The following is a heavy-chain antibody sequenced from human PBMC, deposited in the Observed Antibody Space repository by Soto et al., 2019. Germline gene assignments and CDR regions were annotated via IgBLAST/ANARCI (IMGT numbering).Heavy chain of an antibody. Sequence: GGSLRLSCAASGFTFSSYAMSWVRQAPGKGLEWVSAISGSGGSTYYADSVKGRFTISRDNSKNTLYLQMNSLRAEDTAVYYCAKDLNDFWSGRSELYGMDVWGQGTTVTVSS. J-gene: IGHJ6*02. D-gene: IGHD3-3*01. CDR1: GFTFSSYA. CDR2: ISGSGGST. V-gene: IGHV3-23*01. CDR3: AKDLNDFWSGRSELYGMDV.